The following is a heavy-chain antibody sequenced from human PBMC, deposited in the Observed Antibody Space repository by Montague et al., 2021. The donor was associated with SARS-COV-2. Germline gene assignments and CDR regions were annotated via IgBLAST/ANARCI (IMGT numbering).Heavy chain of an antibody. CDR3: ARYGDYGSWFDP. J-gene: IGHJ5*02. V-gene: IGHV2-5*02. CDR1: GFSLNTSGEG. CDR2: IYWGDDK. Sequence: PALVKPTQTLTLTCTFSGFSLNTSGEGVGWVRQPPGKALEWLAPIYWGDDKRYSPSLKSRSTISKDTTKNEVVLTVANMDPVDTATYYCARYGDYGSWFDPWGQGTLVTVSS. D-gene: IGHD4-17*01.